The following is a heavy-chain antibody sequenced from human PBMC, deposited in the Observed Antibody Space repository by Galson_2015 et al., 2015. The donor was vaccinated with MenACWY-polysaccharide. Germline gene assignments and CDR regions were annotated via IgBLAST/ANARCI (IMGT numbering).Heavy chain of an antibody. Sequence: SLRLSCAASRFNFNTNWMTWVRQAPGKGLEWVALINPDGSQTEYVDSVKGRFAISRDNSKNSLFLQMNSLRAEDTAVYYCARDPNWANSFGPWGQGTLVTVSS. CDR1: RFNFNTNW. D-gene: IGHD7-27*01. CDR2: INPDGSQT. J-gene: IGHJ5*02. V-gene: IGHV3-7*01. CDR3: ARDPNWANSFGP.